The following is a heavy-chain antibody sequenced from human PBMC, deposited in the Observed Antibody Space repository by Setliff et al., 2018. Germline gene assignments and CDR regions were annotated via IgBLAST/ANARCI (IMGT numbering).Heavy chain of an antibody. CDR1: GGSISSGGYY. CDR3: ARQIDYGDFQYFDY. J-gene: IGHJ4*02. D-gene: IGHD4-17*01. V-gene: IGHV4-39*01. Sequence: SETLSLTCTVSGGSISSGGYYWGWIRQPPGKGLEWIGSVYSSGSPYYNPSLKSRVTISMDTSKNQLSLKLNSVTAADTAVYYCARQIDYGDFQYFDYWGQGTLVTVSS. CDR2: VYSSGSP.